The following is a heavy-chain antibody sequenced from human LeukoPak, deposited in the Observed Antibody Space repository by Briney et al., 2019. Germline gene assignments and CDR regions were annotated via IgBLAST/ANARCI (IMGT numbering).Heavy chain of an antibody. D-gene: IGHD3-22*01. Sequence: GGSLRLSCAASGFTFSSYAMSWVRQAPGKGLEWVSAISGSGGSTYYADSVKGRFTISRDNAKNSVYLHMNSLRAEDTAVYYCARDGSYYDTGYFDYWGQGTLVTVSS. J-gene: IGHJ4*02. CDR3: ARDGSYYDTGYFDY. V-gene: IGHV3-23*01. CDR1: GFTFSSYA. CDR2: ISGSGGST.